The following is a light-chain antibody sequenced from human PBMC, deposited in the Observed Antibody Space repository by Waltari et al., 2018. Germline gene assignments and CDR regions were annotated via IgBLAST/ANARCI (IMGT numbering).Light chain of an antibody. CDR3: CSYVGSHTNWV. CDR2: DVT. CDR1: SRGVDEFQF. Sequence: QSALTQPRSVSGSPGQSVTIPPTGLSRGVDEFQFVSWYQQHPGKAPKLMIHDVTTRPSGVPDRFSGSKSGNTASLTISGLQAEDEADYYCCSYVGSHTNWVFGGGTKVTVL. J-gene: IGLJ3*02. V-gene: IGLV2-11*02.